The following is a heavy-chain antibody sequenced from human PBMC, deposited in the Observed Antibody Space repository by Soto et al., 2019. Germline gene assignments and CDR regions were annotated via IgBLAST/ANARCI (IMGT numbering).Heavy chain of an antibody. CDR2: FSSSSSTL. CDR1: GFPFSSYS. J-gene: IGHJ4*02. CDR3: ARDGLTVTTPYFDY. Sequence: EVQLVESGGGLVQPGGSLRLSCAASGFPFSSYSMNWVRQAPGKGLEWVSSFSSSSSTLYYEASVKGRFTISSDNAKNSLYLQMNSLRDEDTAVYDCARDGLTVTTPYFDYWGQGTLVTVSS. D-gene: IGHD4-17*01. V-gene: IGHV3-48*02.